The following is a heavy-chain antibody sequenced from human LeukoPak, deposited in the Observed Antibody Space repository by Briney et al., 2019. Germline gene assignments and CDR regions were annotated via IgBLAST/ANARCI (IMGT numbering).Heavy chain of an antibody. CDR1: GFTFSDYY. V-gene: IGHV3-11*04. CDR2: ISSSSSTI. CDR3: ARDGGAAAPWAFDI. D-gene: IGHD6-13*01. Sequence: GGSLRLSCAASGFTFSDYYMSWIRQAPGKGLEWVSYISSSSSTIDYADSVKGRFTISRDNPKNSLYLQMNSLRAEDTAVYYCARDGGAAAPWAFDIWGQGTMVTVSS. J-gene: IGHJ3*02.